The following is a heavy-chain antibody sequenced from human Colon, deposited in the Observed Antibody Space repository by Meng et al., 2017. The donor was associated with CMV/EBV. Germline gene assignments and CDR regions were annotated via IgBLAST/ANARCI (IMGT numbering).Heavy chain of an antibody. D-gene: IGHD3-22*01. CDR3: AKPFLSGYYSFDS. V-gene: IGHV3-23*01. Sequence: ESLKISCVVSGFTFDNYAMSWVRQAPGKGLEWVSAISGSGRTPYYADSVKGRFTISRDNSQSTFYLQMSDLRVEDTAVYYCAKPFLSGYYSFDSWGQGTLVTVSS. CDR2: ISGSGRTP. CDR1: GFTFDNYA. J-gene: IGHJ4*02.